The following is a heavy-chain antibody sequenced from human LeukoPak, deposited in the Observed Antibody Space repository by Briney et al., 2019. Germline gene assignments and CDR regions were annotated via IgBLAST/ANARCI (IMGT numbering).Heavy chain of an antibody. J-gene: IGHJ4*02. V-gene: IGHV3-30-3*01. CDR3: ARSIAGETQY. D-gene: IGHD6-6*01. CDR1: GFTFSSYA. Sequence: GGSLRLSCAASGFTFSSYAMHWVRQAPGKGLEWVAVISYDGSNKYYADSVKGRFTTSRDNAKNSLYLQMNSLRAEDTAVYYCARSIAGETQYWGQGTLVTVSS. CDR2: ISYDGSNK.